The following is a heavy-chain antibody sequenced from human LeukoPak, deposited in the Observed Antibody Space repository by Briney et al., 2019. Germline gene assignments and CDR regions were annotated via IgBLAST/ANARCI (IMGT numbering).Heavy chain of an antibody. Sequence: GGSLRLSCAASGFTFSSYAMSWVRQAPGKGLEWVSAISGSGGSTYYADSVKGRFTISRDNSKNTPYLQMNSLRAEDTAVYYCAKSKAIAAAGALWFDPWGQGTLVTVSS. V-gene: IGHV3-23*01. J-gene: IGHJ5*02. CDR1: GFTFSSYA. D-gene: IGHD6-13*01. CDR3: AKSKAIAAAGALWFDP. CDR2: ISGSGGST.